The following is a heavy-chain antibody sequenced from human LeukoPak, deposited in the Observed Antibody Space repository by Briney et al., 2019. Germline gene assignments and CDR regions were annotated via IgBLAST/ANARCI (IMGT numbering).Heavy chain of an antibody. Sequence: PGGSLRLSCAASGFSFSTYDMHWVRQAPGKGLEWVAVISSDGSHKYWADSVKGRFTISRDNSKNTVYLQMNSLRAEDTAVYYCATGSIDWYYFDYWGQGTLVTVSS. V-gene: IGHV3-30*03. J-gene: IGHJ4*02. D-gene: IGHD3-9*01. CDR1: GFSFSTYD. CDR3: ATGSIDWYYFDY. CDR2: ISSDGSHK.